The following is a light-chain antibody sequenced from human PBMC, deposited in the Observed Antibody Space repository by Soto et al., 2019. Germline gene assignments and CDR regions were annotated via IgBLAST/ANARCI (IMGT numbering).Light chain of an antibody. CDR1: QSVSTN. CDR2: GAS. Sequence: EIVMTQSPATLYVSTGASATLSCKACQSVSTNLAWYQQKPGQVPRVLLYGASTRATEIPARFSGSGSGTEFTLTIDSLQAEDFAVYDFQEYKNWHRTFCQGTKVDIK. J-gene: IGKJ1*01. V-gene: IGKV3-15*01. CDR3: QEYKNWHRT.